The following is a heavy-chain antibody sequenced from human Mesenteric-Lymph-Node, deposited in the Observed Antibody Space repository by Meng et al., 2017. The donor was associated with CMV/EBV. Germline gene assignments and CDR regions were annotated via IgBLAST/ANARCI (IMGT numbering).Heavy chain of an antibody. J-gene: IGHJ5*02. CDR3: ARGLAQLERRWFDP. Sequence: GESLKISCVASGFTFSSYDMHWVRQAPGKGLEYVSAISSNGGTTYYADSVRGRFTISSDNSKNTLYLQMGSMRAEDMAVYYCARGLAQLERRWFDPWGQGTLVTVSS. CDR1: GFTFSSYD. D-gene: IGHD1-1*01. CDR2: ISSNGGTT. V-gene: IGHV3-64*02.